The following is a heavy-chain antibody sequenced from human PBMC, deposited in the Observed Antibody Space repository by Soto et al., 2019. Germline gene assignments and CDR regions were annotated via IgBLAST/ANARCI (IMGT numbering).Heavy chain of an antibody. CDR1: GGPMTGHF. CDR2: IYTSGKT. Sequence: HVQLQESGPGLVRHSETLSLTCKVSGGPMTGHFWSGFRLSDGKGLEWIGRIYTSGKTNYNPSLKSRVTMSVGTYWTHFSLRLTSVNAADSGLYYCATATVPWAFDIWGPGTMVSVS. D-gene: IGHD1-1*01. CDR3: ATATVPWAFDI. V-gene: IGHV4-4*07. J-gene: IGHJ3*02.